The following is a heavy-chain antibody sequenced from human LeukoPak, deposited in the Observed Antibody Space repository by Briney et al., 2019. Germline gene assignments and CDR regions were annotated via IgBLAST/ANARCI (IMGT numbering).Heavy chain of an antibody. V-gene: IGHV4-59*08. CDR2: IYYNGRT. Sequence: SETLSLTCTVSGDSIRSYYWSWIRQSPGKGLEWIAYIYYNGRTDYNPSLKGRVIISLDMSKNQVSLNLNSVTAADTAVYYCVRHDYDSSWGLDWFFDLWGRGTLVSVSA. CDR3: VRHDYDSSWGLDWFFDL. D-gene: IGHD6-13*01. CDR1: GDSIRSYY. J-gene: IGHJ2*01.